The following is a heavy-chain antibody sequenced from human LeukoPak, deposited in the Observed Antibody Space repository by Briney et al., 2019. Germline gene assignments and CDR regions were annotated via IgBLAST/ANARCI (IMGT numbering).Heavy chain of an antibody. CDR1: GGSISSYY. D-gene: IGHD6-19*01. J-gene: IGHJ4*02. Sequence: PSETLSLTCTVSGGSISSYYWSWIRQPPGKGLEWIGYIYYSGSTNYNPSLKSRVTISVDTSKNQFSLKLSSVTAADTAVYYCARVRRGYSSGWIDYWGQGTLATVSS. V-gene: IGHV4-59*01. CDR3: ARVRRGYSSGWIDY. CDR2: IYYSGST.